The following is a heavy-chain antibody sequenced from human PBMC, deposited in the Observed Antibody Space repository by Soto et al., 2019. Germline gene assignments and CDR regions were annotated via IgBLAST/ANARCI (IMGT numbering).Heavy chain of an antibody. CDR1: GGSISSYY. Sequence: QVQLQESGPGLVKPSETLSLTCTVSGGSISSYYWSWIRQPPGKGLEWIGYIYYSGSTNYNPSLKSRVTISVDTSKNQFSLKLSSVTAADTAVYYCARGYYDFWSGYGQWGQGTLVTVSS. J-gene: IGHJ4*02. CDR3: ARGYYDFWSGYGQ. V-gene: IGHV4-59*01. D-gene: IGHD3-3*01. CDR2: IYYSGST.